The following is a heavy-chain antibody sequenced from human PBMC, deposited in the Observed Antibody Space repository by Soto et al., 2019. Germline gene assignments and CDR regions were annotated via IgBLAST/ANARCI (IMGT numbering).Heavy chain of an antibody. Sequence: QVHLVQSGAEGKKSGASVKVSCQCSGYDCTTYGITGVRQSPGQGLEWMAWISAHNGNTDYAQKHQGRVTVTRDTSRSTAYMEVWSLRSDDTAVYYCARGRYGDYWGEGALVTVSS. D-gene: IGHD1-1*01. V-gene: IGHV1-18*01. CDR3: ARGRYGDY. CDR1: GYDCTTYG. CDR2: ISAHNGNT. J-gene: IGHJ4*02.